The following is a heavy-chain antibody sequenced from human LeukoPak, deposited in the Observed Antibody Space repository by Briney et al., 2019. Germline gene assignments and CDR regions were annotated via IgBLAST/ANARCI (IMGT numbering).Heavy chain of an antibody. CDR1: GGSFSGYY. J-gene: IGHJ4*02. Sequence: PSETLSLTCAVYGGSFSGYYWSWIRQPPGKRLEWIGEINHSGSTNYNPSLKSRVTISVDTSKNQFSLKLSSVTAADTAVYYCARGTERGQRSFDYWGQGTLVTVSS. V-gene: IGHV4-34*01. CDR2: INHSGST. D-gene: IGHD1-1*01. CDR3: ARGTERGQRSFDY.